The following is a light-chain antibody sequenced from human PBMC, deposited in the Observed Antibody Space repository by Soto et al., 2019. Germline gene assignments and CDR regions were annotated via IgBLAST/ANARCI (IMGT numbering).Light chain of an antibody. Sequence: EIVMTQSTATLSVSPGERATLSCRASQSVSSNLAWYQQKPGQAPMLLIYGASTRATGIPARFSGSGSGIELTLTITSLQSEDFAIYFCQQYNNWPPDRTFGQGTKVEIK. CDR1: QSVSSN. J-gene: IGKJ1*01. CDR3: QQYNNWPPDRT. V-gene: IGKV3-15*01. CDR2: GAS.